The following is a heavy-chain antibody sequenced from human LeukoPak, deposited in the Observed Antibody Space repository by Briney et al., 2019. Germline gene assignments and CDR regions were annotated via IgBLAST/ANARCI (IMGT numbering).Heavy chain of an antibody. V-gene: IGHV4-34*01. Sequence: PSETLSLTCAVYGGSFSGYYWSGIRQPPGKGLEWIGEINHSGRTNSNASLKSRVTISVDMSKNQFSLRLSSVTAADTAVYYCARKSIVTAGRKPYDFWDQGTLVTVSP. J-gene: IGHJ4*02. CDR1: GGSFSGYY. CDR2: INHSGRT. D-gene: IGHD6-13*01. CDR3: ARKSIVTAGRKPYDF.